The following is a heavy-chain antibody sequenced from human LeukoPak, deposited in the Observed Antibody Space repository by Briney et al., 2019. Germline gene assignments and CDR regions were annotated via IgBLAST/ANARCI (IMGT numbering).Heavy chain of an antibody. CDR2: IYGAGAT. CDR1: GLTVSSEY. V-gene: IGHV3-53*01. D-gene: IGHD6-6*01. J-gene: IGHJ4*02. CDR3: ARLLPASRHYFDY. Sequence: GGSLRLSCAAYGLTVSSEYLAWVRQAPGKGLEWISVIYGAGATYYADSVEGRFTISRDTYNNALYLQMNSLRVEDTAVYNCARLLPASRHYFDYWGRGTPVTVSS.